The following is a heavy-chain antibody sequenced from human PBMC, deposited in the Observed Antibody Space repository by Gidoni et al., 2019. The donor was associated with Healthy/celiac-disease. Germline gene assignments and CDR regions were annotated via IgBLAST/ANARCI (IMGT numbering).Heavy chain of an antibody. CDR2: ISSSSSYI. J-gene: IGHJ4*02. V-gene: IGHV3-21*01. CDR3: ARDLIIAARPPFDY. D-gene: IGHD6-6*01. CDR1: GFTFSSYS. Sequence: EVQLVESGGGLVKPGGSLRLPCAASGFTFSSYSMNGVRQAPGKGLAWVSSISSSSSYIYYADSVKGRFTISRDNAKNSLYLQMNSLRAEDTAVYYCARDLIIAARPPFDYWGQGTLVTVSS.